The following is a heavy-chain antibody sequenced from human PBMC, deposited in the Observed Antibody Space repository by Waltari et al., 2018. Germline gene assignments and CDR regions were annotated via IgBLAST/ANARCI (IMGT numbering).Heavy chain of an antibody. CDR2: MNPNSGNT. CDR1: GYTFTSYD. Sequence: QVQLVQSGAEVKEPGASVKVSCKASGYTFTSYDINWVRQAPGQGLEWMGWMNPNSGNTGYAPKFQDRVIMTTDTSISTAYMELTSLRSEDTAVYYCARGAVPGKGANWFDPWGQGTLVIVSS. CDR3: ARGAVPGKGANWFDP. J-gene: IGHJ5*02. V-gene: IGHV1-8*01. D-gene: IGHD6-19*01.